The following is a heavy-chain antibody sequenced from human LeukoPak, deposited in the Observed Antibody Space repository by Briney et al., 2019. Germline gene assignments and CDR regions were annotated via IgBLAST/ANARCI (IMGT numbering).Heavy chain of an antibody. CDR1: GSSISSYS. CDR3: ARDSSAWSFDY. CDR2: IYSSGSN. D-gene: IGHD6-19*01. V-gene: IGHV4-4*07. Sequence: SETLSLTCSVSGSSISSYSWSWIRQPAGEGLEWIGRIYSSGSNSYSPSLKGRVAMSADTSKNQFSLMLSSVTAADTAVYYCARDSSAWSFDYWGQGALVTVSS. J-gene: IGHJ4*02.